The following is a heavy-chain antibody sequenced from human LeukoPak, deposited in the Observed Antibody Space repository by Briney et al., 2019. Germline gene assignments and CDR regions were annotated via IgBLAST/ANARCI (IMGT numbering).Heavy chain of an antibody. D-gene: IGHD3-3*01. CDR1: GYTFTSYG. V-gene: IGHV1-18*01. CDR2: ISAYNGNT. J-gene: IGHJ4*02. CDR3: ARTAPGSWGYYDFWSGYHSPYTPHDY. Sequence: GASVKVSCKASGYTFTSYGISWVRQAPGQGLEWMGWISAYNGNTNYAQKLQGKVTMTTDTTTSKAYMELRSLRSDDTAVYYCARTAPGSWGYYDFWSGYHSPYTPHDYWGQGTLVTVSS.